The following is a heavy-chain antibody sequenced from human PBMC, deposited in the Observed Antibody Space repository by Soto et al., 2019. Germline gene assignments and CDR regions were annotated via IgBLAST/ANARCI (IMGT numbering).Heavy chain of an antibody. J-gene: IGHJ3*02. Sequence: GGSLRLSCTASGFTFSSYAMSWVRQAPGRGLEWVSAISGNGASTYYADSVKGRFTISRDNSKNTLYLQMNSLRAEDTAVYYCAKGLWFGELFPLDDAFDIWGQGTMVTVSS. CDR1: GFTFSSYA. CDR2: ISGNGAST. D-gene: IGHD3-10*01. V-gene: IGHV3-23*01. CDR3: AKGLWFGELFPLDDAFDI.